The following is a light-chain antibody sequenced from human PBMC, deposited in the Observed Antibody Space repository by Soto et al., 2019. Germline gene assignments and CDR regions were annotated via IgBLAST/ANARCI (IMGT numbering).Light chain of an antibody. J-gene: IGKJ1*01. CDR1: QSVSCCY. CDR3: QQYGSSPLT. Sequence: EIVLTQSPGTLSLSPGERATLSCRASQSVSCCYLAWYQQKPGQAPRLLIYGASSRATGIPDRLSGSGSGTDFTLTISRLEPEDFAVYYCQQYGSSPLTFGQQNKVEIK. V-gene: IGKV3-20*01. CDR2: GAS.